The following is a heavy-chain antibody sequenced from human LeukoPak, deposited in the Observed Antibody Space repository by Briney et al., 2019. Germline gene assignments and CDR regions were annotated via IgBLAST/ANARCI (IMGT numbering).Heavy chain of an antibody. CDR1: GGSISSSSYY. CDR3: ATHTYSSSWPFDY. Sequence: SETLSLTCTVSGGSISSSSYYWGWIRQPPGKGLEWIGSIYYSGSTYYNPSLKSRVTISVDTSKNQFSLKLSSVTAADTAVYYCATHTYSSSWPFDYWGQGTLVTVSS. CDR2: IYYSGST. V-gene: IGHV4-39*01. D-gene: IGHD6-13*01. J-gene: IGHJ4*02.